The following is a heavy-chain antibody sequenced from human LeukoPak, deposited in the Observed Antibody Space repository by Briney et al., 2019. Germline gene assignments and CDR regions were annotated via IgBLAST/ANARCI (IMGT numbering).Heavy chain of an antibody. CDR3: ARHVVVPTTVTTLDY. V-gene: IGHV5-51*01. D-gene: IGHD4-17*01. CDR1: GYSLTSYW. J-gene: IGHJ4*02. CDR2: IYPGDSDT. Sequence: GESLKISCKGSGYSLTSYWIGWVRQMPGKGLEWVGVIYPGDSDTRYSPSFQGQVTISADKSISTAYLQWSSLKASDTAMYYCARHVVVPTTVTTLDYWGQGTLVTVSS.